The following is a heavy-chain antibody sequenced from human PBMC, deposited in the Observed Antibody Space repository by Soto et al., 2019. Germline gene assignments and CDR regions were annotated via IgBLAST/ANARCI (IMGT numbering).Heavy chain of an antibody. CDR3: AREQGELSYYDFWSGYYTYYYYGMDV. V-gene: IGHV3-33*01. CDR1: GFTFSSYG. CDR2: IWYDGSNK. Sequence: QVQLVESGGGVVQPGRSLRLSCAASGFTFSSYGMHWVRQAPGKGLEWVAVIWYDGSNKYYADSVKGRFTISRDNSKNTLYVEMNSMRDEDTAVYYCAREQGELSYYDFWSGYYTYYYYGMDVWGQGTTVTVSS. D-gene: IGHD3-3*01. J-gene: IGHJ6*02.